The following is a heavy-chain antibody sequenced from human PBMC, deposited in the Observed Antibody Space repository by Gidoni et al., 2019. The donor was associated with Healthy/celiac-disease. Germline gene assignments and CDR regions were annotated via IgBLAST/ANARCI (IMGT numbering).Heavy chain of an antibody. CDR3: AKGERSESEEMVRGALWYYYGMDV. CDR1: GGTFSSYA. D-gene: IGHD3-10*01. Sequence: QVQLVQSGAEVKKPGSSVKVSCKASGGTFSSYAISWVRQAPGQGLEWMGGIIPIFGTANYAQKFQGRVTITADESTSTAYMELSSLRSEDTAVYYCAKGERSESEEMVRGALWYYYGMDVWGQGTTVTVSS. J-gene: IGHJ6*02. V-gene: IGHV1-69*01. CDR2: IIPIFGTA.